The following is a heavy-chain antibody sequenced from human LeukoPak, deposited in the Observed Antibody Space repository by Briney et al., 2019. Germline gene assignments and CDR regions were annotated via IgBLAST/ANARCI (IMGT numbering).Heavy chain of an antibody. CDR3: ARGLTSSDWYFDL. V-gene: IGHV4-4*02. D-gene: IGHD4/OR15-4a*01. CDR1: GGSISSSNW. J-gene: IGHJ2*01. Sequence: SETLSLTCAVSGGSISSSNWWSWVRQPPGKGLEWIGEIYHSGSTNYNPSLKSRVTISVDTSKNQFSLKLSSVTAADTAVYYCARGLTSSDWYFDLWGRGTLVTVSS. CDR2: IYHSGST.